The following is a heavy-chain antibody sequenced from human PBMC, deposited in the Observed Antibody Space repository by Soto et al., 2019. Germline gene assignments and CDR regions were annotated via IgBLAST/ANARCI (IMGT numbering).Heavy chain of an antibody. D-gene: IGHD6-6*01. V-gene: IGHV3-30-3*01. CDR2: ISYDGNDK. CDR1: GFIFNSYG. J-gene: IGHJ4*02. CDR3: ARDAEYSSVFDY. Sequence: QVHLVESGGGVVLPARSLRLSCVASGFIFNSYGFHWVRQAPGRGLEWVAAISYDGNDKNYADSVKGRFTISRDNSNNTLFLQMDSLKPEDMALYYCARDAEYSSVFDYWGQGSLVTVSS.